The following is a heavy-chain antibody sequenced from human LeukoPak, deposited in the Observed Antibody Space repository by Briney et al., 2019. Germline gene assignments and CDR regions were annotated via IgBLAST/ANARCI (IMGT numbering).Heavy chain of an antibody. CDR2: IIPIFGTA. J-gene: IGHJ6*02. Sequence: SVKVSCKASGGTFSSYAISWVRQAPGQGLEWMGGIIPIFGTANYAQKFQGRVTITADKSTSTAYMELSSLRSEDTAVYYCARAGVVPAAPYYYYGMDVWGQGTTVTVSS. CDR3: ARAGVVPAAPYYYYGMDV. CDR1: GGTFSSYA. V-gene: IGHV1-69*06. D-gene: IGHD2-2*01.